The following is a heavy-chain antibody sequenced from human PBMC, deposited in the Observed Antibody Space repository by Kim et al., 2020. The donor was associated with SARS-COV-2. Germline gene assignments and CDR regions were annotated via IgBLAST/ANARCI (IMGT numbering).Heavy chain of an antibody. CDR3: ARCRMEGIPYSSSWYLFWFDP. V-gene: IGHV1-69*13. CDR1: GGTFSSYA. Sequence: SVKVSCKASGGTFSSYAISWVRQAPGQGLEWMGGIIPIFGTANYAQKFQGRVTITADESTSTAYMELSSLRSEDTAVYYCARCRMEGIPYSSSWYLFWFDPWGQGTLVTVSS. CDR2: IIPIFGTA. D-gene: IGHD6-13*01. J-gene: IGHJ5*02.